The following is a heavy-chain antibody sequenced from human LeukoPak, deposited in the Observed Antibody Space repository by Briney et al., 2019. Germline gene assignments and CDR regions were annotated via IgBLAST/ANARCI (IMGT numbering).Heavy chain of an antibody. V-gene: IGHV3-30*18. J-gene: IGHJ4*02. CDR2: ISYDGSNK. CDR3: AKDSGGYTYVFDY. Sequence: PGGSLRLSCAASGFTFSSYGMHWVRQAPGKGLEWVAVISYDGSNKYYADSVKGRFTISRDNSKNTLYLQMNSLRAEDTAVYYCAKDSGGYTYVFDYWGQGTPVTVSS. CDR1: GFTFSSYG. D-gene: IGHD5-18*01.